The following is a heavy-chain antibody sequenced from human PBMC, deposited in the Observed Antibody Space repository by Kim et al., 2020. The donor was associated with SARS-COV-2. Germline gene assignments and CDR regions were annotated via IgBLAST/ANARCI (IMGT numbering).Heavy chain of an antibody. CDR1: GGSFSGYY. J-gene: IGHJ4*02. V-gene: IGHV4-34*01. Sequence: SETLSLTCAVYGGSFSGYYWSWIRQPPGKGLEWIGEINHSGSTNYNPSLKSRVTISVDTSKNQFSLKLSSVTAADTAVYYCARGWLQHNYPLDYWGQGTL. D-gene: IGHD5-12*01. CDR2: INHSGST. CDR3: ARGWLQHNYPLDY.